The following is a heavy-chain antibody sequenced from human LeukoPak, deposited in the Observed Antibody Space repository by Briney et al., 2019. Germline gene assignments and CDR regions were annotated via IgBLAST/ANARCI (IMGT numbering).Heavy chain of an antibody. V-gene: IGHV3-64D*06. CDR1: GFTFSSYA. J-gene: IGHJ4*02. CDR3: VKDRWIDY. D-gene: IGHD5-24*01. CDR2: ISSNGDST. Sequence: GGSLRLSCSVSGFTFSSYAMHWVRQAPGKGLQYVSSISSNGDSTYYAASVKGRFTISRVNSKSTLYLQMSSLRAEDTAVYYCVKDRWIDYWGQGALVTVSS.